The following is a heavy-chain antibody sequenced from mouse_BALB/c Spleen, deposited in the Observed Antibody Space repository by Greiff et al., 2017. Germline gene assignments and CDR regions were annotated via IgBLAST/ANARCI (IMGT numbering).Heavy chain of an antibody. CDR2: IDPANGNT. V-gene: IGHV14-3*02. J-gene: IGHJ4*01. CDR1: GFNIKDTY. Sequence: EVQGVESGAELVKPGASVKLSCTASGFNIKDTYMHWVKQRPEQGLEWIGRIDPANGNTKYDPKFQGKATITADTSSNTAYLQLSSLTSEDTAVYYCARRATTAMDYWGQGTSVTVSS. D-gene: IGHD1-2*01. CDR3: ARRATTAMDY.